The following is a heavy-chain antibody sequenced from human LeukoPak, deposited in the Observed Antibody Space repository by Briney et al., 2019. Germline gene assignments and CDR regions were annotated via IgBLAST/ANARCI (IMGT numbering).Heavy chain of an antibody. Sequence: SETLSLTCAVYGGSFSGYYWSWIRQPPGRGLEWIGEINHSGSTNYNPSLKSRVTISVDTSKNQFSLKLSSVTAADTAVYYCARGAFWSGHNWFDPWGQGTLVTVSS. CDR3: ARGAFWSGHNWFDP. V-gene: IGHV4-34*01. CDR2: INHSGST. CDR1: GGSFSGYY. J-gene: IGHJ5*02. D-gene: IGHD3-3*01.